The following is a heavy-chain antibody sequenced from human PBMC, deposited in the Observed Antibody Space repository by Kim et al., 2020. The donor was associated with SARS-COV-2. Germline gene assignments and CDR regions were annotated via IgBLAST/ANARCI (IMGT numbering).Heavy chain of an antibody. Sequence: SETLSLTCAVYGGSFSGYYWSWIRQPPGKGLEWIGEINHSGSTNYNPSLKSRVTISVDTSKNQFSLKLSSVTAADTAVYYCARSQKTDCSGGSCWGFDYWGQGTLVTVSS. J-gene: IGHJ4*02. CDR2: INHSGST. CDR1: GGSFSGYY. V-gene: IGHV4-34*01. D-gene: IGHD2-15*01. CDR3: ARSQKTDCSGGSCWGFDY.